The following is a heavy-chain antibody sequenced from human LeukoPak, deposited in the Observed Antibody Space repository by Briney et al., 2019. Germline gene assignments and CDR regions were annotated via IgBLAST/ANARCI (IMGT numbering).Heavy chain of an antibody. CDR3: ARGGVITFGGVIVPFDY. D-gene: IGHD3-16*02. V-gene: IGHV1-2*04. J-gene: IGHJ4*02. CDR2: TNPNSGGT. CDR1: GYTFTGYY. Sequence: ASVKVSCKASGYTFTGYYMHWVRQVPGQGLEWMGWTNPNSGGTNYAQKFQGWVTMTRDTSISTAYMELSRLRSDDTAVYYCARGGVITFGGVIVPFDYWGQGTLVTVSS.